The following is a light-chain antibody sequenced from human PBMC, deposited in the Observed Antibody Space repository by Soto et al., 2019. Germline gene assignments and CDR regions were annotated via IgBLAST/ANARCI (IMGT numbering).Light chain of an antibody. CDR3: ATWDDSLNGWV. CDR1: SSNIGSNT. CDR2: NNN. V-gene: IGLV1-44*01. Sequence: QSALTQPPSASGTPGQRVTISCSGSSSNIGSNTVSWYQQVPGTAPKLLIYNNNQRPSGVPDRFSGSKSGTSASLAISGLQSEVEAEYYCATWDDSLNGWVFGGGTQLTVL. J-gene: IGLJ3*02.